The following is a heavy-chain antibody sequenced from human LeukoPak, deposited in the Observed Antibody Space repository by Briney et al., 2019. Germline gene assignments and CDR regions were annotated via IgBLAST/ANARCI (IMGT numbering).Heavy chain of an antibody. V-gene: IGHV3-23*03. Sequence: GGSLRLSCVASGFTFRTYTMSWVRQAPGKGLEWVSSIYGDGRETFYADSAKGRFTIYRDDSKNTLFLRMNSLSVEDTAKYFCAKDRVPDGLWNFDFWGQGTPVTVSS. CDR2: IYGDGRET. CDR1: GFTFRTYT. CDR3: AKDRVPDGLWNFDF. D-gene: IGHD3-10*01. J-gene: IGHJ4*02.